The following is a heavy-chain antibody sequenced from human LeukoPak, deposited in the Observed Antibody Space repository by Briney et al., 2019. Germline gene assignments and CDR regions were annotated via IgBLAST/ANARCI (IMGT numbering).Heavy chain of an antibody. Sequence: GGSLRLSCAASGFTFSSYAMHWVRQAPGKGLEWVAVISYDGSNKYYADSVKGRFTISRDNSKNTLYLQMNSLRAEDTAVYYCARDLAYYYDNNYDWGQGTLVTVSS. CDR1: GFTFSSYA. D-gene: IGHD3-22*01. CDR3: ARDLAYYYDNNYD. CDR2: ISYDGSNK. V-gene: IGHV3-30-3*01. J-gene: IGHJ4*02.